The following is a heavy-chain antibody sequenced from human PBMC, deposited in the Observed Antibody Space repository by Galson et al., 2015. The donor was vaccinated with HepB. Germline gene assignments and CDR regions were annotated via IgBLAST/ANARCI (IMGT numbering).Heavy chain of an antibody. J-gene: IGHJ4*02. D-gene: IGHD3-10*01. CDR3: AKGYYGSGSYPGD. V-gene: IGHV3-30*02. CDR2: IRYDGSNK. CDR1: GFTFSSYG. Sequence: SLRLSCAASGFTFSSYGMHWVRQAPGKGLEWVAFIRYDGSNKYYANSVKGRFTISRDNSKNTLYLQMNSLRAEDTAVYYCAKGYYGSGSYPGDWGQGTLATVSS.